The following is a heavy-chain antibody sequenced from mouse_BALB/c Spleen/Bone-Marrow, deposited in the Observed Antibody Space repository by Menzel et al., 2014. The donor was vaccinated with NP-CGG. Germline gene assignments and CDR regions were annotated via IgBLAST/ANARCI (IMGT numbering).Heavy chain of an antibody. CDR3: ARRGLRRGYYFGY. Sequence: VQLQQSGAELMKPGASVKISCKATGYTFSSYWIEWVKQRPGHGLEWIGEILPGSGSTNYNEKFKGKATFTADTSSNXXXXXXXXLTSEDSAVYYCARRGLRRGYYFGYWGQGTTLTVSS. V-gene: IGHV1-9*01. CDR1: GYTFSSYW. J-gene: IGHJ2*01. CDR2: ILPGSGST. D-gene: IGHD2-4*01.